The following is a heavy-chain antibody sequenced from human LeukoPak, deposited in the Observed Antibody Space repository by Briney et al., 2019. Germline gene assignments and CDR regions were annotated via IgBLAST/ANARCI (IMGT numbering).Heavy chain of an antibody. V-gene: IGHV4-34*01. CDR2: INHSGST. Sequence: SETLSLTCAVCGGSFSGYYWSWIRQPPGKGLEWIGEINHSGSTNYNPSLKSRVTISVDTSKNQFSLKLSSVTAADTAVYYCARGGRPSSYWGQGTLVTVSS. CDR3: ARGGRPSSY. J-gene: IGHJ4*02. CDR1: GGSFSGYY.